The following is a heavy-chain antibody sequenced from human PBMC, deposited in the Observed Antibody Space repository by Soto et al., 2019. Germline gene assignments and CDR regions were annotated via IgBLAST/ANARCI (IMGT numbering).Heavy chain of an antibody. CDR2: ISAYNGNT. Sequence: ASVKVSFKASGYTFTSYGISWVRQAPGQGLEWMGWISAYNGNTNYAQKLQGRVTMTTDTSTSTAYMELRSLRSDDTAVYYCARDGGPKQWMVRGYFDYWGQGTRVTVSS. V-gene: IGHV1-18*01. D-gene: IGHD6-19*01. CDR1: GYTFTSYG. J-gene: IGHJ4*02. CDR3: ARDGGPKQWMVRGYFDY.